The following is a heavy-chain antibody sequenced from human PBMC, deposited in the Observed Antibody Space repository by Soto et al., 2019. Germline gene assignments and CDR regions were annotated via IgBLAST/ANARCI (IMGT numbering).Heavy chain of an antibody. CDR1: GFTFSSYE. Sequence: PGGSLRLSCVASGFTFSSYEMNWVRQAPGKGLEWLSYISGSGNTIHYADSVEGRFTISRDNAKNSLYLQMNSLRDEDTALYYCARHYPVGPDAFDICGQGTMVTVSS. CDR3: ARHYPVGPDAFDI. D-gene: IGHD1-26*01. CDR2: ISGSGNTI. V-gene: IGHV3-48*03. J-gene: IGHJ3*02.